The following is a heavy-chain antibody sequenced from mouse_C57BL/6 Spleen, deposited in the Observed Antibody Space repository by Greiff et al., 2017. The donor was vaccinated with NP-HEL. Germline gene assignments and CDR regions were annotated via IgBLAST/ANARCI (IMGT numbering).Heavy chain of an antibody. CDR3: ARRRYGPRAMDY. Sequence: QVQLQQPGAELVKPGASVKMSCKASGYTFTSYWITWVKQRPGQGLEWIGDIYPGSGSTKYNEKFKSKATLTVDTSSSTAYMQLSSLTSEDSAVYYCARRRYGPRAMDYWGQGTSVTVSS. J-gene: IGHJ4*01. V-gene: IGHV1-55*01. CDR2: IYPGSGST. CDR1: GYTFTSYW. D-gene: IGHD2-10*02.